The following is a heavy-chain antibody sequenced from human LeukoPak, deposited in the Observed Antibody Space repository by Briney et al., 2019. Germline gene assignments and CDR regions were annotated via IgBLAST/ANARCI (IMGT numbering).Heavy chain of an antibody. Sequence: SETLSLTCTVSGGSISSSSYYWGWIRQPPGKGLEWIGYIFYTGSTHYNPSLRSRVTISLDTSKNQFSLKLSSVTAADTAVYYCATHDRYCSSNTCYSPFDYWGPGILVAVSS. CDR3: ATHDRYCSSNTCYSPFDY. V-gene: IGHV4-61*05. D-gene: IGHD2-2*01. CDR1: GGSISSSSYY. CDR2: IFYTGST. J-gene: IGHJ4*02.